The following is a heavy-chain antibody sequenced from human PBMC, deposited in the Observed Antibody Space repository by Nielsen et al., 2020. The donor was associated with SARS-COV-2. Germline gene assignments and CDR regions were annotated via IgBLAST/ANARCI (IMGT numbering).Heavy chain of an antibody. CDR2: INHSGST. CDR3: ARGGIIAVAGTRNFDY. V-gene: IGHV4-34*01. Sequence: SETLSLTCAVYGGSFSGYYWSWIRQPPGKGLEWIGEINHSGSTNYNPSLKSRVTISVDTSKNQFSLKLSSVTAADTAVYYCARGGIIAVAGTRNFDYWGQGTLVTVSS. J-gene: IGHJ4*02. D-gene: IGHD6-19*01. CDR1: GGSFSGYY.